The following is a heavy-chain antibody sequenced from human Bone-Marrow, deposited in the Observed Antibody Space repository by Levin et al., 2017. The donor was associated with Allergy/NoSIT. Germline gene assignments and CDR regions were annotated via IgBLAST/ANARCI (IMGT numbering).Heavy chain of an antibody. CDR3: AKNGGWGFGMDV. Sequence: GESLKISCAASGFTFSSYGMHWVRQAPGKGLEWVAVISYDGSNKYYADSVKGRFTISRDNSKNTLYLQMNSLRAEDTAVYYCAKNGGWGFGMDVWGQGTTVTVSS. V-gene: IGHV3-30*18. D-gene: IGHD6-19*01. CDR1: GFTFSSYG. J-gene: IGHJ6*02. CDR2: ISYDGSNK.